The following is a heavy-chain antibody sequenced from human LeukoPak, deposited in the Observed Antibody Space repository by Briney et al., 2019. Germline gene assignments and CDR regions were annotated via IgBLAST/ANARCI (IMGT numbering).Heavy chain of an antibody. Sequence: PGGSLRLSCAASGFTFSSYSMNWVRQAPGKGLEWVSYISSSSSTIYYADSVKGRFTIPRDNAKNSLYLQMNSLRAEDTAVYYCARDQGYDFWSGYPFDYWGQGTLVTVSS. CDR1: GFTFSSYS. V-gene: IGHV3-48*01. CDR2: ISSSSSTI. J-gene: IGHJ4*02. D-gene: IGHD3-3*01. CDR3: ARDQGYDFWSGYPFDY.